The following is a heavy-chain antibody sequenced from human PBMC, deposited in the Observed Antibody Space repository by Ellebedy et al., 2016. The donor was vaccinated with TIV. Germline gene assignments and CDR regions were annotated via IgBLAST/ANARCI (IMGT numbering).Heavy chain of an antibody. CDR3: ARGGYCSGGSCYADDGFDI. CDR2: ISGSGGST. J-gene: IGHJ3*02. D-gene: IGHD2-15*01. V-gene: IGHV3-23*01. Sequence: GESLKISCAASGFTFSSYAMSWVRQAPGKGLEWVSAISGSGGSTYYADSVKGRFTISRDNAKNSLYLQMNSLRAEDTAVYYCARGGYCSGGSCYADDGFDIWGQGTMVTVSS. CDR1: GFTFSSYA.